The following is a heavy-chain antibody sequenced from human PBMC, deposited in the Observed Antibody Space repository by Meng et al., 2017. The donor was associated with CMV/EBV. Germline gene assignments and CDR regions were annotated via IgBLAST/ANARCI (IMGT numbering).Heavy chain of an antibody. J-gene: IGHJ4*02. CDR2: INTDGTNI. Sequence: GESLKISCAASGFSFSRYWMHWVRQAPGKGLEWVSRINTDGTNIGYADSVKGRFTISRDNAENTVYLQMNSLRGEDTAVYYCAKDRKRYCSSTSCYLGTFDYWGQGTLVTVSS. V-gene: IGHV3-74*01. CDR3: AKDRKRYCSSTSCYLGTFDY. CDR1: GFSFSRYW. D-gene: IGHD2-2*01.